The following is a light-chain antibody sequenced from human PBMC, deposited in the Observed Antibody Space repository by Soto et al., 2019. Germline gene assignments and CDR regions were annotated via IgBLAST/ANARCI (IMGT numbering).Light chain of an antibody. CDR1: TGAVTSGHY. CDR2: DTT. CDR3: LLSYSGTNWV. Sequence: QAVVTQEPSLTVSQGGTVTLTCGSSTGAVTSGHYPYWFQQKPGQAPRTLIYDTTNKHSWTPARFSGSLLGGKAALTLAGAQTDDEADYYCLLSYSGTNWVFGGGTKVTVL. V-gene: IGLV7-46*01. J-gene: IGLJ3*02.